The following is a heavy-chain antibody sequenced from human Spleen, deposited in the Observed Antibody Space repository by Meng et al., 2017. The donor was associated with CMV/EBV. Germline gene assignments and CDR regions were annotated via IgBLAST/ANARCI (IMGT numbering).Heavy chain of an antibody. V-gene: IGHV3-9*01. Sequence: GGSLRLSCAASGFTFSSYSLNWVRQAPGKGLEWVSGIRWNSGSIGYADSVKGRFTISRDNAKNSLYLQMNSLRAEDTALYYCAKNWQQLVQGYFDYWGQGTLVTVSS. CDR2: IRWNSGSI. CDR3: AKNWQQLVQGYFDY. J-gene: IGHJ4*02. D-gene: IGHD6-13*01. CDR1: GFTFSSYS.